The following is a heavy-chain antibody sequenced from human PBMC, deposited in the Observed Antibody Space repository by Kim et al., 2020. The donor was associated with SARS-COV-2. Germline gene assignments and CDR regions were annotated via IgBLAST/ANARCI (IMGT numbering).Heavy chain of an antibody. CDR2: IYHSGST. CDR1: GGSISRTNYY. Sequence: SETLSLTCTVSGGSISRTNYYWAWIRQPPGKGLEWIGTIYHSGSTYYNPSLQSRVTISVDTAKNQFSLRLNSVTAADTAIFYCARTVGGLGSYQGALDVWGQGTTVTVSS. CDR3: ARTVGGLGSYQGALDV. D-gene: IGHD3-10*01. J-gene: IGHJ6*02. V-gene: IGHV4-39*01.